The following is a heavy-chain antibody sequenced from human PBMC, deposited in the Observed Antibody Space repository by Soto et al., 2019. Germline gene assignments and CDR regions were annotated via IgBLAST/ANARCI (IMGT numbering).Heavy chain of an antibody. V-gene: IGHV1-69*13. CDR2: IIPIFGTA. CDR3: ARVLTTVTTYWFDP. D-gene: IGHD4-17*01. CDR1: GGTFSSYA. J-gene: IGHJ5*02. Sequence: RASVKVSCKASGGTFSSYAISWVRQAPGQGLEWMGGIIPIFGTANYAQKFQGRVTITADESTSTAYMELSSLRSEDTAVYYCARVLTTVTTYWFDPWGQGTLVTVSS.